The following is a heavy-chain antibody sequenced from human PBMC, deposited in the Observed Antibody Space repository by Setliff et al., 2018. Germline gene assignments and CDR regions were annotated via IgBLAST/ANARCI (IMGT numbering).Heavy chain of an antibody. Sequence: SETLSLTCNVSGGSVSSGHYYWDWIRQPPGKGLEWIGTVYYTGRTYYNPSLKSRVTIAVDAPDNHFSLKLRSVTAADTAVYYCARAPNDLGVDWLFNNYFDYWGHGTLVTVSS. CDR3: ARAPNDLGVDWLFNNYFDY. CDR1: GGSVSSGHYY. V-gene: IGHV4-39*02. D-gene: IGHD3-9*01. CDR2: VYYTGRT. J-gene: IGHJ4*01.